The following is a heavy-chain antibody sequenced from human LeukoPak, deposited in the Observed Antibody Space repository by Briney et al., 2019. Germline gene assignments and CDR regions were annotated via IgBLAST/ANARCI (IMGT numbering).Heavy chain of an antibody. V-gene: IGHV1-2*02. Sequence: ASVKVSCKASGYTFTGYYMHWVRQAPGQGLEWMGWINPNSGGTNYAQKFQGRVTTTRDTSISTAYMELSRLRSDDTAVYYCARTPDGYSPQFDPWGQGTLVTVSS. CDR1: GYTFTGYY. D-gene: IGHD5-24*01. CDR3: ARTPDGYSPQFDP. J-gene: IGHJ5*02. CDR2: INPNSGGT.